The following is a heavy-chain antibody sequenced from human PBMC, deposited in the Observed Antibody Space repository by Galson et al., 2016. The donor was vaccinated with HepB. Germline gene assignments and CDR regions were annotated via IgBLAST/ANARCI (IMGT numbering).Heavy chain of an antibody. Sequence: SVKVSCKASKFLPNYDISWVRQAPGQGLEWLGWISDGDTNYAQGVQGRVTITADESTSTAYMELSSLRSEDTAVYYCARPGGDIVVVVAATYSDAFDIWGQGTMVTVSS. J-gene: IGHJ3*02. CDR3: ARPGGDIVVVVAATYSDAFDI. D-gene: IGHD2-15*01. V-gene: IGHV1-18*01. CDR1: KFLPNYD. CDR2: ISDGDT.